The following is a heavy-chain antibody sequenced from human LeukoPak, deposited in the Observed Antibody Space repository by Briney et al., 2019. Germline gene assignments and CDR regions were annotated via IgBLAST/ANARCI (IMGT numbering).Heavy chain of an antibody. Sequence: PGGSLRLSCAASGFTFDDYGMSWVRQAPGKGLEWVSGINWNGGSTGYADSVKGRFTISRDNAKNSLYLQMHSLRAEDTALYYCARAVEGGDYANWFDPWRQGTRVTVSS. CDR2: INWNGGST. CDR3: ARAVEGGDYANWFDP. CDR1: GFTFDDYG. J-gene: IGHJ5*02. V-gene: IGHV3-20*04. D-gene: IGHD4-17*01.